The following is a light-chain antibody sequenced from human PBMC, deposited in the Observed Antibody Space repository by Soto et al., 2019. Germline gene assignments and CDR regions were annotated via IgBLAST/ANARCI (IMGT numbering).Light chain of an antibody. J-gene: IGKJ1*01. V-gene: IGKV3-11*01. CDR3: QQYNNWPWT. CDR1: QSVSSY. Sequence: EIVLTQSPATLSLSPWERATLSCRASQSVSSYLAWYQQKPGQAPRLLIYDASNRATGIPARFSGSGSGTDFTLTISSLQSEDFAVYYCQQYNNWPWTFGQGTKVDI. CDR2: DAS.